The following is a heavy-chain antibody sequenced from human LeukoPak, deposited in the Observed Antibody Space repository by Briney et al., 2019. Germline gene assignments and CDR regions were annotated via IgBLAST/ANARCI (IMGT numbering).Heavy chain of an antibody. Sequence: PGGSLRLSCAASGFTFSSYAMHWVRQAPGKGLEWVAVISYDGSNKYYADSVKGRFTISRDNSKNTLYLQMNSLRAEDTAVYYCARDQSAGYYYYGMDVWGQGTTVTVSS. J-gene: IGHJ6*02. CDR2: ISYDGSNK. V-gene: IGHV3-30-3*01. CDR3: ARDQSAGYYYYGMDV. CDR1: GFTFSSYA.